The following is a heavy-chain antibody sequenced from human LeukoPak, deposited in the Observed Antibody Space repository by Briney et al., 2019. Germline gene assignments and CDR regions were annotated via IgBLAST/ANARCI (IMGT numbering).Heavy chain of an antibody. CDR2: INHSGST. Sequence: SETLSLTCAVYGGSFSGYYWSWIRQPPGKGLEWIGEINHSGSTNYNPSLKSRVTISVDTSKNQFSLKLSSVTAADTAVYYCARSRARLWGFDYWGQGTLVTVSS. V-gene: IGHV4-34*01. CDR3: ARSRARLWGFDY. CDR1: GGSFSGYY. D-gene: IGHD5-18*01. J-gene: IGHJ4*02.